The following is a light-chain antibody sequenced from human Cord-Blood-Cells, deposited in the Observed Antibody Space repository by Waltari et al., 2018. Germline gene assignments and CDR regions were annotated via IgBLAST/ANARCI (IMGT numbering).Light chain of an antibody. Sequence: QSALTQPAPVSGSPGQSITLSCPGTSSYGGCYNLFSWYQQHPGKAPKLMIYEGSKRPSGVSNRFSGSKSGNTASLTISGLQAEDEADYYCCSYAGSSTYVFGTGTKVTVL. V-gene: IGLV2-23*01. J-gene: IGLJ1*01. CDR3: CSYAGSSTYV. CDR2: EGS. CDR1: SSYGGCYNL.